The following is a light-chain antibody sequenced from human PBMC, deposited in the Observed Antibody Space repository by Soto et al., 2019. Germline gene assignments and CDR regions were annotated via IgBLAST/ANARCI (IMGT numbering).Light chain of an antibody. CDR1: QSVNSY. CDR2: DAS. CDR3: QQYATSPIT. Sequence: EIVLTQSPATLSLSPGERATLSCRASQSVNSYLAWYQHKPGQSPRLLIYDASIRATGIPARFSGSGSGTEFTLTISSLQSEDFAVYYCQQYATSPITFGQGTRLEIK. V-gene: IGKV3-11*01. J-gene: IGKJ5*01.